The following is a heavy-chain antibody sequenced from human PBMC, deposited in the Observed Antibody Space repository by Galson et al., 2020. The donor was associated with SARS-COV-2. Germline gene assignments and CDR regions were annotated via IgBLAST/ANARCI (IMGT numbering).Heavy chain of an antibody. CDR3: AREFCSGGSCYSRGDWFDP. Sequence: SETLSLTCTVSGGSISSSSYYWGWIRQPPGKGLEWIGSIYYSGSTYYNPSLKSRVTISVDTSKNQFSLKLSSVTAADTAVYYCAREFCSGGSCYSRGDWFDPWGQGTLVTVSS. CDR1: GGSISSSSYY. J-gene: IGHJ5*02. D-gene: IGHD2-15*01. V-gene: IGHV4-39*07. CDR2: IYYSGST.